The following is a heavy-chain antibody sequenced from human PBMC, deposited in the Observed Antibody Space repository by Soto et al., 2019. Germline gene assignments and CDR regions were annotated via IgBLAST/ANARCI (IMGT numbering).Heavy chain of an antibody. CDR2: IYNSGST. Sequence: SETLSLTCTVSGGSISSGGYYWNWTRQHPGKGLEWIGYIYNSGSTYYNPSLKSRVTISVDTSKNQFSLKLSSVTAADTAVYYCARGRIVGATLDDWGQGTLVTVSS. CDR1: GGSISSGGYY. V-gene: IGHV4-31*03. J-gene: IGHJ4*02. CDR3: ARGRIVGATLDD. D-gene: IGHD1-26*01.